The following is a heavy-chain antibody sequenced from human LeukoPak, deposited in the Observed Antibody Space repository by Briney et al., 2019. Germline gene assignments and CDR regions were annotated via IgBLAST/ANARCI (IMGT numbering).Heavy chain of an antibody. D-gene: IGHD4-11*01. J-gene: IGHJ4*02. CDR3: ARASKKRTTVNVS. CDR1: GGTFSSYA. CDR2: VIPIFGTA. V-gene: IGHV1-69*06. Sequence: ASVKDSCKASGGTFSSYAISWVRQAPGQGLEWMGGVIPIFGTANYAQKFQGRVTITADKSTSTAYMELSSLRSEDTAVYYCARASKKRTTVNVSWGQGTLVTVSS.